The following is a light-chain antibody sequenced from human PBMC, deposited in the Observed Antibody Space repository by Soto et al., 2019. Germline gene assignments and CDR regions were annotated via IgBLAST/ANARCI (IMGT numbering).Light chain of an antibody. CDR1: QSVSGSY. J-gene: IGKJ1*01. V-gene: IGKV3-20*01. CDR3: QQYASSPRT. CDR2: DAS. Sequence: EIMLTQSPGTLSLSPGDRATLSCRASQSVSGSYLAWYQQKPGQAPRLVIYDASSRATGIPDRFSGSGSGADFTLTISGLEPEDFAVYYCQQYASSPRTFGQGTKVEIK.